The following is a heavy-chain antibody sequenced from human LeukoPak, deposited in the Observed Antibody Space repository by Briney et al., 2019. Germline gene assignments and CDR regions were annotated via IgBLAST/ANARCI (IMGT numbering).Heavy chain of an antibody. CDR2: IIPILGIA. V-gene: IGHV1-69*04. D-gene: IGHD5-18*01. Sequence: ASVKVSCKASGGTFSSYAISWVRQAPGQGVEWMGRIIPILGIANYAQKFQGRVTITADKSTSTAYMELSSLRSEDTAVYYCASNTAMVQYYFDYWGQGTLVTVSS. CDR3: ASNTAMVQYYFDY. CDR1: GGTFSSYA. J-gene: IGHJ4*02.